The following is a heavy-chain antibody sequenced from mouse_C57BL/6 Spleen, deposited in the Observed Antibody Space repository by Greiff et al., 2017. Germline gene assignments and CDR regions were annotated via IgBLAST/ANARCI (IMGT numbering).Heavy chain of an antibody. CDR3: ARAHLLLRRYYFDY. D-gene: IGHD1-1*01. CDR2: ISYDGSN. CDR1: GYSITSGYY. Sequence: EVHLVESGPGLVKPSQSLSLTCSVTGYSITSGYYWNWIRQFPGNKLEWMGYISYDGSNKYNPSLKNRISITRDTSKNQFCLKLNSVTTEDTATYYCARAHLLLRRYYFDYWGQGTTLTVSS. V-gene: IGHV3-6*01. J-gene: IGHJ2*01.